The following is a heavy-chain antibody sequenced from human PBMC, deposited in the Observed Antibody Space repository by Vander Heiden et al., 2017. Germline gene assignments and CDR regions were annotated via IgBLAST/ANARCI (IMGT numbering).Heavy chain of an antibody. V-gene: IGHV3-74*01. D-gene: IGHD1-1*01. Sequence: EVHLVESGGGFVPPGGSLSLPCAASGFTFKNAWMHWVRQTPGKGLVGVSRIRGDGTATNYADSVKGRFTISRDNAKNTLFLQMDSLRAEDTGVYYCVRDFNEIGYWGQGTVVTVSS. CDR2: IRGDGTAT. CDR3: VRDFNEIGY. J-gene: IGHJ4*02. CDR1: GFTFKNAW.